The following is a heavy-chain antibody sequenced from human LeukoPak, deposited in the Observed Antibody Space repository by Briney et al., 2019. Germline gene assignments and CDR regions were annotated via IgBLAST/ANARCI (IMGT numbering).Heavy chain of an antibody. CDR3: AREMATTETFDC. CDR2: ISYDGSNE. CDR1: GFTFTTYV. V-gene: IGHV3-30-3*01. J-gene: IGHJ4*02. D-gene: IGHD5-24*01. Sequence: GGSLRLSCAASGFTFTTYVMHWVRQAPGKGLEWVAVISYDGSNEYYADSVKGRFTISRDNSKNTLYLQMSGLRAEDTAVYYCAREMATTETFDCWGQGTLVTVSS.